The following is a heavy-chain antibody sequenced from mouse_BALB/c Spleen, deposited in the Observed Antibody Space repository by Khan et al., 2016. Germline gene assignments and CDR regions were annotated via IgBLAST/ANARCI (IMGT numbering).Heavy chain of an antibody. CDR3: ARYDQDYVAWFAS. Sequence: QVQLKESGPGLVAPSQSLSITCTVSGFSLTNSGVHWVRQPPGKGLDWLGVIWAGGSTDYNSALMSRLSITKDNSQNQVFLKMNSLQTDDKAIDYCARYDQDYVAWFASWGQGTLVTVSA. CDR1: GFSLTNSG. V-gene: IGHV2-9*02. J-gene: IGHJ3*01. CDR2: IWAGGST. D-gene: IGHD2-4*01.